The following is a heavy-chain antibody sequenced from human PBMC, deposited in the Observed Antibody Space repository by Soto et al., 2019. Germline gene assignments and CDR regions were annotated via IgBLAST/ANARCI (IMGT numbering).Heavy chain of an antibody. CDR1: DFTVGTNY. J-gene: IGHJ6*02. V-gene: IGHV3-53*02. Sequence: EGPLVETGGGLIQPGGSLRLSCAASDFTVGTNYMSWVRRAPGRGLEWVSIIYRDGKTYYADSVRGRFIISRDDSKNTLDLQMNSLRVEDTAIYYCAREAFTVSGGTSPVRGGGIDVWGQGTTVTVSS. CDR3: AREAFTVSGGTSPVRGGGIDV. CDR2: IYRDGKT. D-gene: IGHD2-15*01.